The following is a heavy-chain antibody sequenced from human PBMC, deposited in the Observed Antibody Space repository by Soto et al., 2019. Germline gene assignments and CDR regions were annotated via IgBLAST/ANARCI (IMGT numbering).Heavy chain of an antibody. CDR2: IHGTRSII. J-gene: IGHJ4*02. V-gene: IGHV3-48*02. Sequence: EVQLVESGGGLVQPGGSLRLSCAVSGFTFSTHAMNWVRQAPGKGLEWVAYIHGTRSIIYYADSVKGRFTISRDKAKNSLFRQMDSLRDEESAVYYCARDARNANYDYWGQGILVSVSS. CDR1: GFTFSTHA. D-gene: IGHD1-1*01. CDR3: ARDARNANYDY.